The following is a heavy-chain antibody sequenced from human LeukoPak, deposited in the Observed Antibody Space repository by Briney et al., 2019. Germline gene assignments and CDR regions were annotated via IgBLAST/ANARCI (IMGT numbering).Heavy chain of an antibody. Sequence: ASVKVSCRVSGYTLTELSMHWVRQAPGKGLEWMGGFDPEDGETIYAQKFQGRVTITRNTSISTAYMELSSLRSEDTAVYYCARVYMFDFWSGYSDYWGQGTLVTVSS. CDR2: FDPEDGET. D-gene: IGHD3-3*01. V-gene: IGHV1-24*01. CDR1: GYTLTELS. J-gene: IGHJ4*02. CDR3: ARVYMFDFWSGYSDY.